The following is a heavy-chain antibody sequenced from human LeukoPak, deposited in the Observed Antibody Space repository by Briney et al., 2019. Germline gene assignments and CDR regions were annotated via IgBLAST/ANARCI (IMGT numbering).Heavy chain of an antibody. J-gene: IGHJ4*02. CDR1: GFTVSSHY. CDR3: ARLGDYSNKD. V-gene: IGHV3-53*01. CDR2: TDSGGST. Sequence: GGSLRLSCAASGFTVSSHYMSWVRQAPGKGLEWVSVTDSGGSTSYADSVKGRFTISRDTSKNTLYLQMNGLRAEDTAVYYCARLGDYSNKDWGQGTLVTASS. D-gene: IGHD4-11*01.